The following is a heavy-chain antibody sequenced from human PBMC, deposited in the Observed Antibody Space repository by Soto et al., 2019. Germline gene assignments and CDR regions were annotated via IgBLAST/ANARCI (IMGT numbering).Heavy chain of an antibody. D-gene: IGHD6-25*01. CDR3: ASSARLAGYYYYGMDV. Sequence: QVQLVQSGAEVKKPGASVKVSCKASGYTFTSYGISWVRQAPGQGLEWMGWISDYNGNTNYAQKLQGRVTMTTDTSTSTAYMELRRLRSDDTAVYYCASSARLAGYYYYGMDVWGQGTTVTVSS. J-gene: IGHJ6*02. CDR1: GYTFTSYG. V-gene: IGHV1-18*01. CDR2: ISDYNGNT.